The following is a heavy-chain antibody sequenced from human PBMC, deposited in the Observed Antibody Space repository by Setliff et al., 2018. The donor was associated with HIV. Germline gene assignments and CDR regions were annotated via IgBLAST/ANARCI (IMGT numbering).Heavy chain of an antibody. CDR1: GDTFSSYA. CDR3: ARSPPAKHHFDY. CDR2: IIPIFATA. J-gene: IGHJ4*02. Sequence: GASVKVSCKASGDTFSSYALSWVRQAPGQGLEWMGGIIPIFATANYAQKFKGRVTITADESVTTAYMELSSLRSEDTAVYYCARSPPAKHHFDYWGQGTPVTVSS. V-gene: IGHV1-69*13.